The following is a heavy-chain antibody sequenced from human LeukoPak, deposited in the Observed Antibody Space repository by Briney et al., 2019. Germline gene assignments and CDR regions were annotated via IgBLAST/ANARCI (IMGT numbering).Heavy chain of an antibody. J-gene: IGHJ4*02. D-gene: IGHD4-23*01. V-gene: IGHV4-38-2*01. CDR3: ARVSLHGATVVTNYFDY. Sequence: SETLSLTCAVYGGSFSGYYWGWIRQPPGKGLEWIGSIYHSGSTYYNPSLKSRVTISVDTSKNQFFLKLSSVTAADTAVYYCARVSLHGATVVTNYFDYWGQGTLVTVSS. CDR2: IYHSGST. CDR1: GGSFSGYY.